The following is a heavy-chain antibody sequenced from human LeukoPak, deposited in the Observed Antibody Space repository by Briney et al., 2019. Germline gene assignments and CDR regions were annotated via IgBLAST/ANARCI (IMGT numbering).Heavy chain of an antibody. Sequence: APVKVSCKVSGYTLTELSMHWVRQAPGKGLEWMGGFDPEDGETIYAQKFQGRVTMTEDTSTDTAYMELSSLRSEDTAVYYCATLIAAAAPHQYYMDVWGKGTTVTISS. CDR2: FDPEDGET. CDR1: GYTLTELS. V-gene: IGHV1-24*01. CDR3: ATLIAAAAPHQYYMDV. J-gene: IGHJ6*03. D-gene: IGHD6-13*01.